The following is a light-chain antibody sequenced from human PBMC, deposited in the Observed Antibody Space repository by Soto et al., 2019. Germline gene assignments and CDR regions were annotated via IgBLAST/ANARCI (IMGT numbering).Light chain of an antibody. Sequence: DIQMTQSPSSLSASVGDRVTITCRASQGINHYLAWFQQKPGKVPKLLIYATSTLQSGVPSRVSGSGFGTDFTLTISSLQPEDGATYYCQKHNRAPLFVGPGTKVEIK. CDR3: QKHNRAPLF. J-gene: IGKJ1*01. CDR2: ATS. CDR1: QGINHY. V-gene: IGKV1-27*01.